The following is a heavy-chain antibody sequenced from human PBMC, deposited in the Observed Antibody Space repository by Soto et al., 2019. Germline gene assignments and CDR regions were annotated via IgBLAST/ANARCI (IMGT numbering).Heavy chain of an antibody. V-gene: IGHV4-61*01. CDR2: IYYSGSN. Sequence: SETLSLTCTVSGGSVSSGIYYWSWIRQPPGKGLEWIGYIYYSGSNNYNPSLKSRVTISVDTSKDQFSLKLSSVTAADTAVYYCARAISSGYSSGWPPDYWGQGTLVTVSS. CDR3: ARAISSGYSSGWPPDY. D-gene: IGHD6-19*01. CDR1: GGSVSSGIYY. J-gene: IGHJ4*02.